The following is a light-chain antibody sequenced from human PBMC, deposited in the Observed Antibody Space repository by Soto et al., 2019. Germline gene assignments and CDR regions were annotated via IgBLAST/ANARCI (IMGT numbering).Light chain of an antibody. J-gene: IGKJ1*01. CDR1: QSVSNNY. CDR3: QQYGSSGT. Sequence: EIALTQSPGTLSLSPGERATLSCRASQSVSNNYLAWYQQKPGQAPRLLIYGASNRATGIPDRVSGSGSGTDFTLTISRLEPEDFAVYYCQQYGSSGTFGQGTKVEIK. CDR2: GAS. V-gene: IGKV3-20*01.